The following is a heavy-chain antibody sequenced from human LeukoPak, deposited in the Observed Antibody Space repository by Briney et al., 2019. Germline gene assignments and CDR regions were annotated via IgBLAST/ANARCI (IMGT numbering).Heavy chain of an antibody. CDR3: ARERAAYCTGDCHSFDH. J-gene: IGHJ4*02. CDR1: GGAISSGDYY. D-gene: IGHD2-21*02. CDR2: IYYSEST. V-gene: IGHV4-30-4*01. Sequence: SETLSPTRTVSGGAISSGDYYWNSIRQSPGKGLEWIGYIYYSESTYYNPSLRSRVTISIDRSKDQFSLKMSSVTAADTATYFCARERAAYCTGDCHSFDHWGQGILVTVSS.